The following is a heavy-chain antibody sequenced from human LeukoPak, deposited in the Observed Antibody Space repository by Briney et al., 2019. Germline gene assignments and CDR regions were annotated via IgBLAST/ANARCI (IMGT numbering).Heavy chain of an antibody. CDR3: ARVPPAPLSPIAVATNYFDY. CDR2: INPSGGST. CDR1: GYTFTSYY. J-gene: IGHJ4*02. V-gene: IGHV1-46*03. D-gene: IGHD6-19*01. Sequence: ASVKVSCKASGYTFTSYYMHWVRQAPGQGLEWMGIINPSGGSTSYAQKFQGRVTMTRDTSASTVYMELSSLRSEDTAVYYCARVPPAPLSPIAVATNYFDYWGQGTLVTVSS.